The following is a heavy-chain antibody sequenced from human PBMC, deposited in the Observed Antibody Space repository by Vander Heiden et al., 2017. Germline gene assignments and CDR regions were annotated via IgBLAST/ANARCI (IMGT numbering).Heavy chain of an antibody. CDR1: GFPFSSYA. CDR2: IDGSGGST. CDR3: AKRPTSSWSAFDY. D-gene: IGHD6-13*01. V-gene: IGHV3-23*01. Sequence: EVQLLASGGGLVQPGGSLRLSCAASGFPFSSYAMNWVRQAPGKGLEWVSVIDGSGGSTYYADSVKGRFTISRDNSENMLYLQMNSLRAEDTAVYYCAKRPTSSWSAFDYWGQGTLVTVSS. J-gene: IGHJ4*02.